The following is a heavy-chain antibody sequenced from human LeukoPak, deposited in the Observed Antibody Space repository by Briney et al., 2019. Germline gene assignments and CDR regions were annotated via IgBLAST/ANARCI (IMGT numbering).Heavy chain of an antibody. V-gene: IGHV3-9*01. CDR1: GFTFDDYA. J-gene: IGHJ3*02. Sequence: GRSLRLSCAASGFTFDDYAMHWVRQAPGKGLEWVSGISWNSGSIGYADSVKGRFTISRDNAKNSLYLQMNSLRAEDTALYYCAKDMMTTVTTTGAFDIWGQGTMVTVSS. CDR2: ISWNSGSI. D-gene: IGHD4-17*01. CDR3: AKDMMTTVTTTGAFDI.